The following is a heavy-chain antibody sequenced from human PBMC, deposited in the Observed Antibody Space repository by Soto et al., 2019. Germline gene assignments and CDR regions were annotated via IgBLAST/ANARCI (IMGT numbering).Heavy chain of an antibody. CDR1: GFTFSSYG. V-gene: IGHV3-30*03. CDR3: ARSRSGAVADSFDS. CDR2: ISSDGSAK. D-gene: IGHD3-10*01. Sequence: QVQLVESGGGVVQPGRSLRLSCAPSGFTFSSYGMHWVRQAPGKGLEWVAVISSDGSAKYYLDSVKGRFTSSRDNSKNTVFLQLNSLSYEDTAVYYCARSRSGAVADSFDSWGQGTLVTVST. J-gene: IGHJ4*02.